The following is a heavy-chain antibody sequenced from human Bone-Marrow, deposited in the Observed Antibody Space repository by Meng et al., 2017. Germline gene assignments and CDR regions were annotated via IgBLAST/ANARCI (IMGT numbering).Heavy chain of an antibody. CDR3: ARSLGATRSPPDY. Sequence: GEYLKISCAASGFTFDDYGMSWVRQAPGKGLEWVSGINWNGGSTGYADSVKGRFTISRDNAKNSLDLQMNSLRAEDTALYYCARSLGATRSPPDYWGQGTLVTVSS. V-gene: IGHV3-20*04. CDR1: GFTFDDYG. J-gene: IGHJ4*02. D-gene: IGHD5-12*01. CDR2: INWNGGST.